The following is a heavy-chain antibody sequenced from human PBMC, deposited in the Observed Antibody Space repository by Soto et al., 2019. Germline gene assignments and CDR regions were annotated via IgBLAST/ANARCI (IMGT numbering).Heavy chain of an antibody. V-gene: IGHV1-69*01. Sequence: QVQLVQSGAEVKKPGSSVKVSCTASGGTFSDSAISWLRQAPGQGLQWMGGIIPIFGTSNYAQKFQGRVTITADESTNTAYMEMSSRRSDDTAVYYCARERGSGSYSRVGYYYYGVDVWGQGTTVTVSS. J-gene: IGHJ6*02. CDR1: GGTFSDSA. D-gene: IGHD3-10*01. CDR2: IIPIFGTS. CDR3: ARERGSGSYSRVGYYYYGVDV.